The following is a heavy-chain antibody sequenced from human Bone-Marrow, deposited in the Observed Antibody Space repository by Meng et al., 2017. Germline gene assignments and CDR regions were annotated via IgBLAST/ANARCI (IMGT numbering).Heavy chain of an antibody. CDR3: ARDPLTLLSGWYFDL. Sequence: GESLKISCAASGFTFSDYYMSWIRPAPGKGLEWVSYISSSGSTIYYADSVKGRFTISRDNAKNALYLQMNSLRAEDTAVYYCARDPLTLLSGWYFDLWGRGTLVTVSS. V-gene: IGHV3-11*01. CDR2: ISSSGSTI. D-gene: IGHD3-16*02. J-gene: IGHJ2*01. CDR1: GFTFSDYY.